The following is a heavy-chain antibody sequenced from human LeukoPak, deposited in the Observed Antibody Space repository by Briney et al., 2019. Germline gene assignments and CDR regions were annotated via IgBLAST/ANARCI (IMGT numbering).Heavy chain of an antibody. CDR2: ISAYNGNT. D-gene: IGHD5-18*01. V-gene: IGHV1-18*04. J-gene: IGHJ4*02. CDR1: GYTFTSYG. CDR3: ARGGYSYGSQISLGY. Sequence: ASVKVSCKASGYTFTSYGVSWVRQAPGQGLEWMGWISAYNGNTNYAQKLQGRVTMTTDTSTSTAYMELRSLTSDDTAVYSCARGGYSYGSQISLGYWGQGTLVTVSS.